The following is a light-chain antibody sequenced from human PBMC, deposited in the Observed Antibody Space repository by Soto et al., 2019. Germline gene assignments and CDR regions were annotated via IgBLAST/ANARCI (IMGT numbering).Light chain of an antibody. J-gene: IGLJ1*01. CDR3: SSYAGSSNV. V-gene: IGLV2-8*01. CDR2: EVN. CDR1: SSDVGGYNY. Sequence: QSALPQPPSASGSPGQSVAISCTGTSSDVGGYNYVSWYQQHPGKAPKLMIYEVNKRPSGVPDRFSGSKSGNTASLTVSGLQAEDEADYYRSSYAGSSNVFGTGTKVTVL.